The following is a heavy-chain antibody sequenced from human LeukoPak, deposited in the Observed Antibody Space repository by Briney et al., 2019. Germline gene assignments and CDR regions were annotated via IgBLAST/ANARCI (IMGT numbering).Heavy chain of an antibody. Sequence: GGSLRLSCAASGFTFSSYAMSWVRQAPGKGLEWVSAISGSGGSTYYADSVKGRFTISRDNSKNTLYLQMNSLRAEDTAVYYCAKDPEDSSGYYYVGGGVNYFDYWGQGTLVTVSS. CDR2: ISGSGGST. CDR1: GFTFSSYA. V-gene: IGHV3-23*01. CDR3: AKDPEDSSGYYYVGGGVNYFDY. D-gene: IGHD3-22*01. J-gene: IGHJ4*02.